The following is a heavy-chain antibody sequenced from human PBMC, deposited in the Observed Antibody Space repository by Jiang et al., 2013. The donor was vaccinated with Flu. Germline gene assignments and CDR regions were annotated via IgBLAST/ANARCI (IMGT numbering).Heavy chain of an antibody. V-gene: IGHV4-39*07. Sequence: LLKPSETLSLTCTVSGASISSTGYYWGWIRQPPGKGLEWIATFYYSGSTYFNPSLNSRATISVDTSRNQFSLRLSSVTAADTAVYYCANLPGIVLVPLARFDHWGQGTLVTVSS. CDR2: FYYSGST. J-gene: IGHJ4*02. CDR1: GASISSTGYY. CDR3: ANLPGIVLVPLARFDH. D-gene: IGHD2/OR15-2a*01.